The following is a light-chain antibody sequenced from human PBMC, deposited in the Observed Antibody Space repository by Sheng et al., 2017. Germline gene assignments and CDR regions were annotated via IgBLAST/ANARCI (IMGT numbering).Light chain of an antibody. CDR2: DAS. CDR1: QSVSSY. V-gene: IGKV3-11*01. J-gene: IGKJ3*01. CDR3: QQRSNWPPLT. Sequence: EIVLTQSPATLSLSPGERATLSCRASQSVSSYLAWYQQKPGQAPRLLIYDASNRATGIPARFSGSGSGTDFTLTISSLEPEDFAVYYCQQRSNWPPLTFGPRDQTWISN.